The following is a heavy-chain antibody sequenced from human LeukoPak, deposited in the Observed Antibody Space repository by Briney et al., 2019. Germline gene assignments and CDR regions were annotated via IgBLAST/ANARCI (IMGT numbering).Heavy chain of an antibody. V-gene: IGHV4-59*12. CDR2: IYYSGST. CDR1: GGSISSYY. D-gene: IGHD3-10*01. CDR3: ARGGFYGSGSLFDY. J-gene: IGHJ4*02. Sequence: SETLSLTCTVSGGSISSYYWGWIRQPPGKGLEWIGYIYYSGSTSYNPSLKSRVTISVDTSKSQFSLKVNSVTAADTAVYYCARGGFYGSGSLFDYWGQGTPVTVSS.